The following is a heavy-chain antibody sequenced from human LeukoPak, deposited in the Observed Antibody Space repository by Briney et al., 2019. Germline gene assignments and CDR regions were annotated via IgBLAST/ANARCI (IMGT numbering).Heavy chain of an antibody. V-gene: IGHV4-34*01. CDR1: GGSFSGYY. Sequence: SETLSLTCAVYGGSFSGYYWSWIRQPPGEGLEWIGEINHSGSTNYNPSLKSRVTISVDTSKNQFSLKLSSVTAADTAVYYCARGTLHMVRGVIAPYYYMDVWGKGTTVTVSS. CDR2: INHSGST. CDR3: ARGTLHMVRGVIAPYYYMDV. J-gene: IGHJ6*03. D-gene: IGHD3-10*01.